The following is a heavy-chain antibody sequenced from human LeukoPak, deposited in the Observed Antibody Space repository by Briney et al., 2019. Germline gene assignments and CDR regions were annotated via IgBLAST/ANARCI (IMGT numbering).Heavy chain of an antibody. CDR3: ARRSIVGATGWFDP. Sequence: ASVKVSCKASGYTFTSYDINWVRQATGQGLEWMGWMNPNSGNTGYAQKFQGRVTITRNTSISTAYMELRSLRSDDTAVYYCARRSIVGATGWFDPWGQGTLVTVSS. V-gene: IGHV1-8*03. CDR1: GYTFTSYD. CDR2: MNPNSGNT. J-gene: IGHJ5*02. D-gene: IGHD1-26*01.